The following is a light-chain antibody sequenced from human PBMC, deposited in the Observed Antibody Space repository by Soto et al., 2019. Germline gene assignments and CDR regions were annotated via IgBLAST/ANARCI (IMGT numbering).Light chain of an antibody. V-gene: IGLV2-14*01. CDR1: SIDVGGYNY. CDR2: EVS. J-gene: IGLJ1*01. Sequence: SVLAQPASVSGSPGHSITISCTGTSIDVGGYNYVSWYQQHPGKAPKLMIYEVSNRPSGVSNRFSGSKSGNTASLTISGLQAEDEADYYCSSYTSSSTFYVFGTGTKVTVL. CDR3: SSYTSSSTFYV.